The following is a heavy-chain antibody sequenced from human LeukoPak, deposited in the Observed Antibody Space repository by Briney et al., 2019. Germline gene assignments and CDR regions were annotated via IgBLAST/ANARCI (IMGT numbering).Heavy chain of an antibody. CDR2: IYPGDSDT. V-gene: IGHV5-51*01. J-gene: IGHJ3*02. CDR1: GYSFTSYW. D-gene: IGHD3-3*01. Sequence: GESLKISCKGSGYSFTSYWIGWVRQMPGKGLEWMGIIYPGDSDTRYSPSFQGQVTISADKSISTAYLQWSTLKASDTAIYYCARQSAPWAFDIWGQGTMVTVSS. CDR3: ARQSAPWAFDI.